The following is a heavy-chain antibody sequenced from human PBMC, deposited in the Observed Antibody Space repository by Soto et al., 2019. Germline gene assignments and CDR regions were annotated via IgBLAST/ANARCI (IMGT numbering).Heavy chain of an antibody. Sequence: EVQLLESGGGLVQPGGSLRVSCAASGFTFSKYAMSWVRQAPGKGLDWVSGISDSGFTTYSADSVKGRFTISRDNSKNTLYLQMNSLRAEDTAVYYCAKGKGTGVTRVGAFDIWGQGTMVTVSS. CDR3: AKGKGTGVTRVGAFDI. V-gene: IGHV3-23*01. D-gene: IGHD2-8*02. CDR2: ISDSGFTT. CDR1: GFTFSKYA. J-gene: IGHJ3*02.